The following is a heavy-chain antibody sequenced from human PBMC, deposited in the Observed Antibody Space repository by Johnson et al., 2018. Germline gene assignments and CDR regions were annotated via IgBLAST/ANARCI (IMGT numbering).Heavy chain of an antibody. CDR3: ARAVMTTVSGGF. CDR2: IKSSGGRT. CDR1: GYTFTSFD. Sequence: QVQLVQSGAEVKKPGASVKISCKASGYTFTSFDMNWVRQVPGQGLEWMGLIKSSGGRTTYAQKFQGRVTVTRDTSTSTAYRELRSLRSEDTAVYYCARAVMTTVSGGFWGQGTLVTVSS. J-gene: IGHJ4*02. D-gene: IGHD4-17*01. V-gene: IGHV1-46*01.